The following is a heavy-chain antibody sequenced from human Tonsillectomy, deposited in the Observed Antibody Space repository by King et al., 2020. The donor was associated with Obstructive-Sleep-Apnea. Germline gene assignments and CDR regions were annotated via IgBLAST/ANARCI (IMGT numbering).Heavy chain of an antibody. CDR3: ASLLVGAPWAFDI. V-gene: IGHV4-59*08. CDR1: GGSISSYY. D-gene: IGHD1-26*01. Sequence: VQLQESGPGLVKPSETLSLTCTVSGGSISSYYWSWIRQPPGKGLEWIGYIYYSGSTNYHPSLKSRVTISVDTSKNQFSLKLSSVTAADTAVYYCASLLVGAPWAFDIWGQGTMVTVSS. J-gene: IGHJ3*02. CDR2: IYYSGST.